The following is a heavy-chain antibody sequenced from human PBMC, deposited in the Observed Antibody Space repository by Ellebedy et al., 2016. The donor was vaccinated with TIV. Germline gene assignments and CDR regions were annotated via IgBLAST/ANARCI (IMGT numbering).Heavy chain of an antibody. Sequence: ASVKVSCXASGYTFTSYAMHWVRQAPGQRLEWMGWINAGNGNTKYSQKFQGRVTITRDTSASTTYMELSSLRSEDTAVYYCARSEQWLDGFDYWGQGTLVTVSS. D-gene: IGHD6-19*01. V-gene: IGHV1-3*01. CDR3: ARSEQWLDGFDY. J-gene: IGHJ4*02. CDR2: INAGNGNT. CDR1: GYTFTSYA.